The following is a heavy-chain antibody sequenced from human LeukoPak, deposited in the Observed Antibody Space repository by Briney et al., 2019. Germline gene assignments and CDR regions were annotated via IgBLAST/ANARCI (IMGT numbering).Heavy chain of an antibody. V-gene: IGHV4-4*07. CDR3: ARGPIVVVPAANAFDI. CDR2: IYTSGST. CDR1: GFTFSSYS. D-gene: IGHD2-2*01. Sequence: PGGSLRLSCAASGFTFSSYSMNWVRQAPGKGLEWIGRIYTSGSTNYNPSLKSRVTMSVDTSKNQFSLKLSSVTAADTAVYYCARGPIVVVPAANAFDIWGQGTMVTVSS. J-gene: IGHJ3*02.